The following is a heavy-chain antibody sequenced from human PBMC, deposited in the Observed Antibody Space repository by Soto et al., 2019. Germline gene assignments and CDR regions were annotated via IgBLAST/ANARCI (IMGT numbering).Heavy chain of an antibody. CDR3: ARGGYCSGTRCYNPVHWFDP. V-gene: IGHV4-31*03. CDR1: GGSISSGGYY. CDR2: IDYSGST. J-gene: IGHJ5*02. D-gene: IGHD2-2*02. Sequence: QTLSLTCTVSGGSISSGGYYWSWIRQHPGKGLEWIGYIDYSGSTYYNPSLKSRVTMSVDTSKNQFSLNLSSVTAADTAVFYCARGGYCSGTRCYNPVHWFDPWGQGTLVTVSS.